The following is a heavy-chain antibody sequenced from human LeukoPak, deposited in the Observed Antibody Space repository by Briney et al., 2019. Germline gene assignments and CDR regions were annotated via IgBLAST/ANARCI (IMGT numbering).Heavy chain of an antibody. D-gene: IGHD3-3*01. CDR2: INPNSGGT. Sequence: GASVKVSCKASGYTFTSYYMHWVRQAPGQGLEWMGWINPNSGGTNYAQKFQGRVTMTRDTSISTAYMELSRLRSDDTAVYYCASTPLRFLEWWGFDPWGQGTLVTVSS. CDR1: GYTFTSYY. CDR3: ASTPLRFLEWWGFDP. J-gene: IGHJ5*02. V-gene: IGHV1-2*02.